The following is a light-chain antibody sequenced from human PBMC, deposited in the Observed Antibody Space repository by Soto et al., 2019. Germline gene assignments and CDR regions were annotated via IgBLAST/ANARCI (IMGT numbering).Light chain of an antibody. CDR2: EAS. Sequence: EIVLTQSPGTLSLSPGERATLSCRASQVVSSSYLAWYQQTPGQAPRLLISEASRRATGIPDRFTGSGSGTDLTLTSSRLEPEDFAVYYCQQCSSLTQTFGPGPRVE. CDR3: QQCSSLTQT. J-gene: IGKJ1*01. CDR1: QVVSSSY. V-gene: IGKV3-20*01.